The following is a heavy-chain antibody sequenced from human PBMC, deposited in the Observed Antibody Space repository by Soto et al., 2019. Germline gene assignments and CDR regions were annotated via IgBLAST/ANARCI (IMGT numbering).Heavy chain of an antibody. J-gene: IGHJ4*02. CDR2: IGFDGSNK. V-gene: IGHV3-33*06. D-gene: IGHD3-3*01. CDR3: AKELGVATISCCDY. Sequence: QVQLVESGGGVVQPGRSLRLSCAASGFPFSNYAMHWVRQAPGKGLEWVEVIGFDGSNKDNADSVEGRFTISRDNSKNTLYLQMNSLRDEDTAIYYCAKELGVATISCCDYWGQGTLVTVSS. CDR1: GFPFSNYA.